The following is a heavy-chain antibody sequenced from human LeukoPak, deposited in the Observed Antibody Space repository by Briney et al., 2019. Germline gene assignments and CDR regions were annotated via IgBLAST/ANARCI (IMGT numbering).Heavy chain of an antibody. CDR1: GFTFSHYW. Sequence: PGESLRLSCAASGFTFSHYWMAWVRQAPGKGLEWVAIIRPDANDGSYVDSVKGRFTISRDNAKNSLYLQLNSLRAEDTAVYFCARADWGSIGYWGQGALVTVSS. D-gene: IGHD7-27*01. CDR3: ARADWGSIGY. V-gene: IGHV3-7*01. CDR2: IRPDANDG. J-gene: IGHJ4*02.